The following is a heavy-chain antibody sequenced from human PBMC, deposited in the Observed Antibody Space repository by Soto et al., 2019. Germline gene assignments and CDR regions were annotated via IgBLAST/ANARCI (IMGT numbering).Heavy chain of an antibody. CDR1: GFTFSIFG. CDR3: ARDKGSCTVVSGISQEGYFDS. V-gene: IGHV3-33*01. J-gene: IGHJ4*02. Sequence: QVQLVESGGGVVQPGRSLRLSCAASGFTFSIFGMHWVRQAPGKGLEWAAIIWHDGSNAYYADSVRGRFTISRDNSKNTVYLQMNSLRAEDTAVYYCARDKGSCTVVSGISQEGYFDSWGQGTLVTVSS. D-gene: IGHD6-19*01. CDR2: IWHDGSNA.